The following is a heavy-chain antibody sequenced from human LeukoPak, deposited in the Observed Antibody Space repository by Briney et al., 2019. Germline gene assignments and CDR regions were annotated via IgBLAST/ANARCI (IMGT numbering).Heavy chain of an antibody. J-gene: IGHJ4*02. CDR3: ATDGFYGPRSGFDR. CDR2: IRQDGSDK. CDR1: GFTFSTAW. V-gene: IGHV3-7*01. Sequence: GGSLRLSCAASGFTFSTAWMTWVRQAPGKGLEWVANIRQDGSDKYYVDSMKGRFTISRDNAKNSLYLQMNSLRVEDTAVYYCATDGFYGPRSGFDRWGQGTLVTVSS. D-gene: IGHD2/OR15-2a*01.